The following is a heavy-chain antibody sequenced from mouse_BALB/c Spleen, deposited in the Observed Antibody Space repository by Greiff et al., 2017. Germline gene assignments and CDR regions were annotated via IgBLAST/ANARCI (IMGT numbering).Heavy chain of an antibody. J-gene: IGHJ4*01. CDR3: AREGDGYYYAMDY. D-gene: IGHD2-3*01. V-gene: IGHV5-6-5*01. CDR1: GFTFSSYA. Sequence: EVQGVESGGGLVKPGGSLKLSCAASGFTFSSYAMSWVRQTPEKRLEWVASISSGGSTYYPDSVKGRFTISRDNARNILYLQMSSLRSEDTAMYYCAREGDGYYYAMDYWGQGTSVTVSS. CDR2: ISSGGST.